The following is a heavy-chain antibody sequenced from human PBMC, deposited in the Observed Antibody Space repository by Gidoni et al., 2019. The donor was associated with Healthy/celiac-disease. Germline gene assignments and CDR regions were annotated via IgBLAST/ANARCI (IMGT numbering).Heavy chain of an antibody. CDR1: GGSVSSGSYY. Sequence: QVQLQESGPGLVKPSETLSLTCTVSGGSVSSGSYYWSWIRQPPGKGLEWIGYIYYSGSTNYNPSLKSRVTISVDTSKNQFSLKLSSVTAADTAVYYCARGVWSGYYFVPWGQGTLVTVSS. CDR3: ARGVWSGYYFVP. CDR2: IYYSGST. J-gene: IGHJ4*02. D-gene: IGHD3-3*01. V-gene: IGHV4-61*01.